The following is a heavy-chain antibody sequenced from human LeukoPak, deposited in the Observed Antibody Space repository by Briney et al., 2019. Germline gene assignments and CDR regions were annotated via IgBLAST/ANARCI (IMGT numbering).Heavy chain of an antibody. CDR3: AKDRGVSTITRKVDCFDY. D-gene: IGHD5/OR15-5a*01. J-gene: IGHJ4*02. Sequence: PGGSLRLSCAASGFTFGSCAMKWVSQAPGKGLEWVAGNSGGGGSTYHANPVKGRFTISRDNSKNTLYLQMNRLRAEDTAVYSCAKDRGVSTITRKVDCFDYWGQGTLVTVSS. CDR2: NSGGGGST. CDR1: GFTFGSCA. V-gene: IGHV3-23*01.